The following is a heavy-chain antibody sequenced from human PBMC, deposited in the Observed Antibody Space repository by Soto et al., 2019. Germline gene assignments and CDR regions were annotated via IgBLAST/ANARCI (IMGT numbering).Heavy chain of an antibody. CDR2: ISYDGSSK. D-gene: IGHD6-19*01. Sequence: QVQLVESGGGVVQPGRSLRLSCAASGFTFSSYAMHWVRQAPGKGLEWVAVISYDGSSKYYADSVKGRFTISRDNSKNTLYLQMNSLRAEDTAVYYCARDLGYSSGPPGDYWGQGTLVTVSS. V-gene: IGHV3-30-3*01. CDR3: ARDLGYSSGPPGDY. CDR1: GFTFSSYA. J-gene: IGHJ4*02.